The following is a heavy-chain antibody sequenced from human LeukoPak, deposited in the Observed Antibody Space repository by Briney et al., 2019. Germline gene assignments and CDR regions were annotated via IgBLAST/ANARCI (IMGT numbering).Heavy chain of an antibody. D-gene: IGHD1-26*01. CDR3: ARDGPYSGTPYYYYMDV. CDR1: GYTFTSYG. J-gene: IGHJ6*03. CDR2: ISAYNGNT. V-gene: IGHV1-18*01. Sequence: ASVKVSCKASGYTFTSYGISWVRQAPGQGLEWMGWISAYNGNTNYAQKLQGRVTMTTDTSTSTAYMELRSLRSDDTAVYYCARDGPYSGTPYYYYMDVWGKGTTVTVSS.